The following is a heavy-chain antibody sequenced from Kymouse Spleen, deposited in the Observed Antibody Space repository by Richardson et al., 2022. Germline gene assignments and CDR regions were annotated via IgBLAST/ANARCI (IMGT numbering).Heavy chain of an antibody. CDR2: IWYDGSNK. CDR1: GFTFSSYG. CDR3: ARDLITIFGVVITHYYYYGMDV. V-gene: IGHV3-33*01. Sequence: QVQLVESGGGVVQPGRSLRLSCAASGFTFSSYGMHWVRQAPGKGLEWVAVIWYDGSNKYYADSVKGRFTISRDNSKNTLYLQMNSLRAEDTAVYYCARDLITIFGVVITHYYYYGMDVWGQGTTVTVSS. J-gene: IGHJ6*02. D-gene: IGHD3-3*01.